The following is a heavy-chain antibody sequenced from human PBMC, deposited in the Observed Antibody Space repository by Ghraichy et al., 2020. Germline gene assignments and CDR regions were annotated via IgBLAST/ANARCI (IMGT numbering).Heavy chain of an antibody. D-gene: IGHD3-10*01. Sequence: LSLTCAASGFTFSDYWMSWVRQPPGKGLEWVANIKNDGSEEYYVDSVKGRFTISRDNAKNSVYLQMNSLGADDTAVYYCARGDYSGSGSYRWGQGTLVTVSS. J-gene: IGHJ4*02. CDR3: ARGDYSGSGSYR. CDR2: IKNDGSEE. CDR1: GFTFSDYW. V-gene: IGHV3-7*03.